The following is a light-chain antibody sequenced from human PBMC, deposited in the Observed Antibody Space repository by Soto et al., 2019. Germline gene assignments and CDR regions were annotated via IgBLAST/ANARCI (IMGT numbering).Light chain of an antibody. Sequence: EVVLTQSPGTLSLSPGERATLSCRASQSVTSTYLAWYQQKPGQAPRLLIYGASIRAAGIPDRFSGSGSGTDFTLTISRLEPDDFAVYYCQEYGSSRSFGQGTKVEIK. CDR1: QSVTSTY. V-gene: IGKV3-20*01. CDR3: QEYGSSRS. J-gene: IGKJ1*01. CDR2: GAS.